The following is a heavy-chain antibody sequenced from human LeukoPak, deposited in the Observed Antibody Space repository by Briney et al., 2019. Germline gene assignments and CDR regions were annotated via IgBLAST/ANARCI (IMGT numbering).Heavy chain of an antibody. CDR2: ISAYNGNT. V-gene: IGHV1-18*01. CDR1: GYTFTSYG. CDR3: ARGAPDLYYGSGSQPVYFDY. J-gene: IGHJ4*02. D-gene: IGHD3-10*01. Sequence: ASVKASCKASGYTFTSYGISWVRQAPGQGLEWMGWISAYNGNTNYAQKLQGRVTMTTDTSTSTAYMELRSLRSDDTAVYYCARGAPDLYYGSGSQPVYFDYWGQGTLVTVSS.